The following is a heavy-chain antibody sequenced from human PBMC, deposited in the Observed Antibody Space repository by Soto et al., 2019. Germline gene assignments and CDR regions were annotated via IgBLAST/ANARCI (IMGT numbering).Heavy chain of an antibody. V-gene: IGHV4-59*08. D-gene: IGHD3-16*02. CDR1: GVSISTYY. CDR2: IYYTGST. J-gene: IGHJ3*02. Sequence: PSETLSLTCTVSGVSISTYYWSWIRQPPGKGLEWIGYIYYTGSTNYNPSLKSRVTISVDTSKNQFSLKLSSVTAADTAVYYCARHKKGPYEYIWGSYRPDAFDIWGQGTMVTVSS. CDR3: ARHKKGPYEYIWGSYRPDAFDI.